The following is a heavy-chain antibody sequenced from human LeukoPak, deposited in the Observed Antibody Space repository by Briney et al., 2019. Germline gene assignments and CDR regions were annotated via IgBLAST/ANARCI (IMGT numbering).Heavy chain of an antibody. D-gene: IGHD6-13*01. CDR3: AGYSSSWDNWFDP. CDR2: ISGSGGST. J-gene: IGHJ5*02. Sequence: PGASLRLSCAASGFTFSSYAMSWVRQAPGKGLEWVSAISGSGGSTYYADSVKGRFTISRDDAKNSLYLQMNSLRAEDTAVYYCAGYSSSWDNWFDPWGQGTLVTVSS. V-gene: IGHV3-23*01. CDR1: GFTFSSYA.